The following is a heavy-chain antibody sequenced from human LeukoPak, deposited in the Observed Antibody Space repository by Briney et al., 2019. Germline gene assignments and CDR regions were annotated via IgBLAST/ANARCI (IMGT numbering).Heavy chain of an antibody. V-gene: IGHV1-69*04. D-gene: IGHD3-22*01. CDR1: GGTFSSYA. CDR2: IIPIFGIA. J-gene: IGHJ4*02. CDR3: ARAPPHYYDSSGYTYTEDY. Sequence: SVKVSCKASGGTFSSYAISWVRQAPGQGLEWMGRIIPIFGIANYAQKFQGRVTITADKSTSTAYMELSSMRSEDTAVYYCARAPPHYYDSSGYTYTEDYWGQGTLVIVSS.